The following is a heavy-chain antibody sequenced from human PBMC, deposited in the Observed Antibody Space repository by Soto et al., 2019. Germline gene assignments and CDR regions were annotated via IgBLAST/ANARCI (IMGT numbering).Heavy chain of an antibody. CDR3: ARGVAAPTWGNDYGMDV. J-gene: IGHJ6*02. Sequence: HSQTLSLTCAISGDSVSSNNAAWNWIRQSPSRGLEWLGRTYYRSKWYNDYAVSVKSRITINPDTSKNQFSLQLDSVTPEDTAVYYCARGVAAPTWGNDYGMDVWGQGTTVTVSS. V-gene: IGHV6-1*01. CDR1: GDSVSSNNAA. D-gene: IGHD6-19*01. CDR2: TYYRSKWYN.